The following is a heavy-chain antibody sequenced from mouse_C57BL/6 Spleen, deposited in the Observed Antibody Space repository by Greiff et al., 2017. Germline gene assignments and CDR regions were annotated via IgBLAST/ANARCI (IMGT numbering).Heavy chain of an antibody. CDR1: GYAFSSYW. Sequence: VKLMESGAELVKPGASVKISCKASGYAFSSYWMNWVKQRPGKGLEWIGQIYPGDGDTNYNGKFKGKATLTADKSSSPAYMQLSSLTSEDAAVYFCARYRGYDLFDYWGQGTTLTVSS. V-gene: IGHV1-80*01. CDR3: ARYRGYDLFDY. CDR2: IYPGDGDT. J-gene: IGHJ2*01. D-gene: IGHD2-2*01.